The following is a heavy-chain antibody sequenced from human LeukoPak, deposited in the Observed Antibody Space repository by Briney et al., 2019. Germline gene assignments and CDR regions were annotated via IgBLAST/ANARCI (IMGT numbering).Heavy chain of an antibody. CDR2: ISSNGGST. J-gene: IGHJ4*02. V-gene: IGHV3-64*01. CDR3: ASISRPEVD. Sequence: GGSLRLSCAASGFTFSSYAMHWVRQAPGKGLEYVSAISSNGGSTYYANSVKGRFTISRDNSKNTLYLQMGSLRAEDMAVYYCASISRPEVDWGQGTLVTVPS. CDR1: GFTFSSYA. D-gene: IGHD1-14*01.